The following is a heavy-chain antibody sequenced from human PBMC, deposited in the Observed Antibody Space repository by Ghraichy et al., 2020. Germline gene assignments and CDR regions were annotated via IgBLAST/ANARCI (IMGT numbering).Heavy chain of an antibody. CDR2: IIPIFGTA. Sequence: SVKVSCKASGGTFSSYAISWVRQAPGQGLEWMGGIIPIFGTANYAQKFQGRVTITADESTSTAYMELSSLRSEDTAVYYCARGRLNYGGNALDYWGQGTLVTVSS. CDR3: ARGRLNYGGNALDY. D-gene: IGHD4-23*01. CDR1: GGTFSSYA. V-gene: IGHV1-69*13. J-gene: IGHJ4*02.